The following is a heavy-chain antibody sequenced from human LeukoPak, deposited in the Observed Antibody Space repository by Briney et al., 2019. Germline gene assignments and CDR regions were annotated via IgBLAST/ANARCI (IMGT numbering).Heavy chain of an antibody. J-gene: IGHJ4*02. CDR3: ARETPERYRGCYFDY. V-gene: IGHV4-30-2*01. Sequence: SETLSLTCTVSGGSVSSGTYYWSWIRQPPGEGLEWIGWENYYNVSLKSRVTISVDRSKNQFSLKLISVTAADTAVYYCARETPERYRGCYFDYWGQGTLVTVSS. CDR2: EN. CDR1: GGSVSSGTYY. D-gene: IGHD5-12*01.